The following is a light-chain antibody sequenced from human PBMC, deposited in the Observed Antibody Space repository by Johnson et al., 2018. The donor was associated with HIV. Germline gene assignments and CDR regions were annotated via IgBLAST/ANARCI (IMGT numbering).Light chain of an antibody. Sequence: QSVLTQPPSVSAAPGQRVTISCSGSSSNIGSNYVSWYQQLPGTAPKPLMYENNQRPSGIPDRFTGSTSGTSATLGITGLQNGAQADYYSGTWDRSRLAYVFETGTKVTVL. V-gene: IGLV1-51*02. CDR3: GTWDRSRLAYV. CDR1: SSNIGSNY. J-gene: IGLJ1*01. CDR2: ENN.